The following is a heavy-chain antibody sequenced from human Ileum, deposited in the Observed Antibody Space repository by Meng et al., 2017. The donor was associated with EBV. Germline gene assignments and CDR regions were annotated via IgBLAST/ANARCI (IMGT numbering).Heavy chain of an antibody. Sequence: QAQLVQSGGEVKKPGXSVKVACKASGYTFTNYGITWVRQAPGQGLEWMGWISAYNGNTNYAQTLQGRLTMTTDTSTSTAYMELRSLRSDDTAVYYCARVGWRQWSFDLWGRGTMVTVSS. CDR1: GYTFTNYG. D-gene: IGHD5-18*01. CDR3: ARVGWRQWSFDL. CDR2: ISAYNGNT. J-gene: IGHJ2*01. V-gene: IGHV1-18*01.